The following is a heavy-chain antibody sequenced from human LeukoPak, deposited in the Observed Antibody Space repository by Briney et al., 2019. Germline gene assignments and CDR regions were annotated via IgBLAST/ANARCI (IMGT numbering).Heavy chain of an antibody. CDR1: GFTFSNYG. J-gene: IGHJ4*02. CDR3: AKDHSQNFDY. V-gene: IGHV3-30*02. D-gene: IGHD5-18*01. CDR2: LRRDGSDK. Sequence: HPGGSLRLSCAASGFTFSNYGTHWVRQAPGKGLEWVAFLRRDGSDKYYADSVKGRFTISRDNSKNTVYLQMNSLRPEDTAVYYCAKDHSQNFDYWGQGTLVTVSS.